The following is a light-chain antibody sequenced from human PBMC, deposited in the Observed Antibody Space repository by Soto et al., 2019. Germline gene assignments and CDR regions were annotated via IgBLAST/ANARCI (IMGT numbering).Light chain of an antibody. Sequence: EIVLPQSPGPLSLSPGERATLSCRASQSVSSNYLAWYQQKPGQAPRLLIYGASSRATGIPDRFSGSGSGTDFTLTISRLEPEDFAVYYCQQYGSSPRTFGQGAKVEIK. J-gene: IGKJ1*01. CDR2: GAS. CDR3: QQYGSSPRT. V-gene: IGKV3-20*01. CDR1: QSVSSNY.